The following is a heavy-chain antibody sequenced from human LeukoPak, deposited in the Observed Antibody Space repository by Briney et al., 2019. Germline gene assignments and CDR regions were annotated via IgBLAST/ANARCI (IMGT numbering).Heavy chain of an antibody. J-gene: IGHJ4*02. D-gene: IGHD2-2*01. Sequence: GGSLRLSCAASGFTFSDYYMSWIRQAPGKGLEWVAVTSYDGGNKYYADSVKGRFTISRDNSKNTLYLQMNSLRVEDTAVYYCARGASALVSAGWDFDYWGQGTLVTVSS. CDR1: GFTFSDYY. CDR2: TSYDGGNK. CDR3: ARGASALVSAGWDFDY. V-gene: IGHV3-30-3*01.